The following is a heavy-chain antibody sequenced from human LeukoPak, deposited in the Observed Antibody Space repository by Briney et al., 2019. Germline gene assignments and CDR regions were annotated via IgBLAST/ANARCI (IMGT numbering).Heavy chain of an antibody. CDR3: ARDRYDSAELDY. CDR2: ISSSGSTI. Sequence: AGGSLRLSCAASGFTFSDYYMSWIRQAPGKGLEWVSYISSSGSTIYYADSVKGRFTISRDNAKNTLYLQMNSLRAEDTAVYHCARDRYDSAELDYWGQGTLVTVSS. D-gene: IGHD3-10*01. J-gene: IGHJ4*02. V-gene: IGHV3-11*01. CDR1: GFTFSDYY.